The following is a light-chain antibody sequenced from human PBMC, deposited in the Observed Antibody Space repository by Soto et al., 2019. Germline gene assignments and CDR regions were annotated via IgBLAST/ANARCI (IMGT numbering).Light chain of an antibody. CDR2: WAS. J-gene: IGKJ1*01. V-gene: IGKV4-1*01. CDR1: QSVLYSSHYKNY. CDR3: QQYFSTPRT. Sequence: DIVMTQSPDSLAVSLGERATINCKSSQSVLYSSHYKNYLAWYQQKPGQPPKLLIYWASTRESGVPDRFSGSGSGTDFTLTISSLQAEDVAIYYCQQYFSTPRTFGQGTKVDIK.